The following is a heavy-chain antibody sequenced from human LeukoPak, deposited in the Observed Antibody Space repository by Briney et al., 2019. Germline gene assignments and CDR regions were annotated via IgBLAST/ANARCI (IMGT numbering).Heavy chain of an antibody. D-gene: IGHD3-10*01. CDR3: ARGQWFRAF. J-gene: IGHJ4*02. CDR1: GGSFSGYY. V-gene: IGHV4-34*01. Sequence: SETLSLTCAVYGGSFSGYYWTWIRQSPGRGLEWIGEVHYSGSVTYNPSLKSRVTISVDTSINQFSLKMNSVTAADTAVYYCARGQWFRAFWSRGTPVTVSS. CDR2: VHYSGSV.